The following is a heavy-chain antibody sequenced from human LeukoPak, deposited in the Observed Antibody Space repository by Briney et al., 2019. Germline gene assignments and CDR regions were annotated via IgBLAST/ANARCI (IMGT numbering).Heavy chain of an antibody. V-gene: IGHV3-74*01. D-gene: IGHD3-22*01. CDR3: ARAPYYYDTGGFLI. CDR1: GFTFSSYW. J-gene: IGHJ3*02. Sequence: GGSLRLSCAASGFTFSSYWMHWVRQAPGKGLVWVSRINSDGSSTTYAYSVKGRFTISRDNAKNTLYLQMNSLRAEDTAVYYCARAPYYYDTGGFLIWGQGTMVTVSS. CDR2: INSDGSST.